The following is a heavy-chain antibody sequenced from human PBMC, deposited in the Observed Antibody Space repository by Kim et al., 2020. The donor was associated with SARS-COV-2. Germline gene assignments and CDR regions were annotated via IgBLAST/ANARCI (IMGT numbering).Heavy chain of an antibody. V-gene: IGHV1-8*02. CDR1: GYTFNSYD. J-gene: IGHJ4*02. D-gene: IGHD1-26*01. CDR2: MNPNSGNT. Sequence: ASVKVSCKASGYTFNSYDINWVRQATGQGLEWMGWMNPNSGNTGYAQKFQGRVTMTRNTSISTAYMELSSLRSEDTAVYYCARADRGIVGATVYYFDYWAREPWSPSPQ. CDR3: ARADRGIVGATVYYFDY.